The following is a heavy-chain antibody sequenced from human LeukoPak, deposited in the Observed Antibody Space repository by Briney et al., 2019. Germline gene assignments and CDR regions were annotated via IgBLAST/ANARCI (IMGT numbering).Heavy chain of an antibody. V-gene: IGHV3-66*01. CDR2: IYSGGST. D-gene: IGHD1-26*01. Sequence: GGSLRLSCAVSGFTVSSNYMSWVRQAPGKGLEWVSVIYSGGSTYYADSVKGRFTISRDNSKNTLFLQMNSLRAEDTAVYYCARDFLIRATFDYWGQGTLVTVS. CDR3: ARDFLIRATFDY. CDR1: GFTVSSNY. J-gene: IGHJ4*02.